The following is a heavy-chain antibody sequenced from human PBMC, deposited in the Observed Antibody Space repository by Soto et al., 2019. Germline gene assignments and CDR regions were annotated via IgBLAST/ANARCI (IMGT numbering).Heavy chain of an antibody. J-gene: IGHJ3*02. CDR2: INPATGAA. V-gene: IGHV1-2*02. D-gene: IGHD3-3*01. Sequence: QLHLVQSGAVVKKPGASVTVSCSASGYPVTAYYMHWVRQAPGRGLEWMGGINPATGAAKYTKTFQGRVTMTRDTPTSTVFMELSGLTSEDTAVFYCASGGGVGVAGSAAFDMWGQGTLVTVSS. CDR1: GYPVTAYY. CDR3: ASGGGVGVAGSAAFDM.